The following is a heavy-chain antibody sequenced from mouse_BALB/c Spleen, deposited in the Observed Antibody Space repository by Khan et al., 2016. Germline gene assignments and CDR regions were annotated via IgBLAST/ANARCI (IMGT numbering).Heavy chain of an antibody. CDR1: GYSITSEYA. D-gene: IGHD1-1*01. CDR3: ARSLLLRRDYCDY. J-gene: IGHJ2*01. CDR2: ISYSGST. V-gene: IGHV3-2*02. Sequence: EVKLEESGPGLVKPSQSLSLTCTVTGYSITSEYAWNWIRQFPGNKLEWMGYISYSGSTSYNPSLKSRISITRDTSKNQFFLKLNSVTNEDSATXYCARSLLLRRDYCDYGGQGTTLTVSS.